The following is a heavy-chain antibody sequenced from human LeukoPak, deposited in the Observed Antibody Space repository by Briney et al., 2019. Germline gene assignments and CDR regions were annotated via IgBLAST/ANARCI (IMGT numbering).Heavy chain of an antibody. V-gene: IGHV3-33*01. CDR1: GFTFSSYG. CDR3: ARDKRLAVAGVFDY. D-gene: IGHD6-19*01. CDR2: IWYDGSNK. J-gene: IGHJ4*02. Sequence: GGSLRLSCAASGFTFSSYGMHWVRQAPGKGLEWVAVIWYDGSNKYCADSVKGRFTISRDNSKNTLYLQMNSLRAEDTAVYYCARDKRLAVAGVFDYWGQGTLVTVSS.